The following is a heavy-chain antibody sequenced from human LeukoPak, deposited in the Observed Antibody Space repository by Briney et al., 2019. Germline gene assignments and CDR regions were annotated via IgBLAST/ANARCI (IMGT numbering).Heavy chain of an antibody. V-gene: IGHV3-23*01. J-gene: IGHJ4*02. CDR2: ITGSGDDK. CDR3: AVLRTPYSSSWYWFGD. CDR1: GFTFSTYA. Sequence: PGGSLRLTCAASGFTFSTYAMTWVRQAPGKGPQWVSTITGSGDDKYDADSAKGRFTISRDNSKNTLYLQMNNLRAEDTAIYYCAVLRTPYSSSWYWFGDWGQGTVVTVSS. D-gene: IGHD6-13*01.